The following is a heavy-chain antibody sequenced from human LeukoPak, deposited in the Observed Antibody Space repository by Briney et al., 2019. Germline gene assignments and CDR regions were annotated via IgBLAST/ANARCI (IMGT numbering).Heavy chain of an antibody. CDR3: ASGTVTHFEFDD. CDR2: IYYSGST. CDR1: GGSISSHY. D-gene: IGHD3-9*01. V-gene: IGHV4-59*11. Sequence: SETLSLTCTVSGGSISSHYWSWIRQPPGEGLEWIGYIYYSGSTKYNPSLKSRATISVDTSKNQFSLKLSSVTAADTAVYYCASGTVTHFEFDDWGQGTLVTVSS. J-gene: IGHJ5*02.